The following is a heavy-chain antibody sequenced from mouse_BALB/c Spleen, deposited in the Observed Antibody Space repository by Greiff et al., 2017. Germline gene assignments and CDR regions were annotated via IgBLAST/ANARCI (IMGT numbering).Heavy chain of an antibody. V-gene: IGHV5-6-5*01. CDR1: GFTFSSYA. Sequence: EVMLVESGGGLVKPGGSLKLSCAASGFTFSSYAMSWVRQTPEKRLEWVASISSGGSTYYPDSVKGRFTISRDNARNILYLQMSSLRSEDTAMYYCARGDEGNFDYWGQGTTLTVSS. CDR2: ISSGGST. J-gene: IGHJ2*01. CDR3: ARGDEGNFDY.